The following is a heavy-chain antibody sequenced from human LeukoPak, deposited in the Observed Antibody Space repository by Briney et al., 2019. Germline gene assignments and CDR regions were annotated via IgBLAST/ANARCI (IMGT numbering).Heavy chain of an antibody. CDR2: ISSSSSYI. J-gene: IGHJ4*02. D-gene: IGHD2-2*01. CDR1: GFTFSSYS. V-gene: IGHV3-21*01. Sequence: GGSLRLSCAASGFTFSSYSMNWVRQAPGKGLEWVSSISSSSSYIYYADSVKGRFTISRDNAKNSLYPQMNSLRAEDTAVYYCARLEGSTRSSIDYWGQGTLVTVSS. CDR3: ARLEGSTRSSIDY.